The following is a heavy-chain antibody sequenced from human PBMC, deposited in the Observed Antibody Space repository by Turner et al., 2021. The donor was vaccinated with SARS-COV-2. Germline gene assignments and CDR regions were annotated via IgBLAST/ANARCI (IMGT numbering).Heavy chain of an antibody. D-gene: IGHD6-19*01. V-gene: IGHV4-39*01. CDR1: GGPISSSSYY. Sequence: QLQLQESGPGLVKPSETLSLTCPVSGGPISSSSYYWGWIRHPPGKGLEWIGSIYYSGSTYYNPTLKSRVTISVDTSKNQFSLKLKTVTAADTAVYYCASPGGNSGWFFAYDIWGQGTMVTVSS. CDR2: IYYSGST. CDR3: ASPGGNSGWFFAYDI. J-gene: IGHJ3*02.